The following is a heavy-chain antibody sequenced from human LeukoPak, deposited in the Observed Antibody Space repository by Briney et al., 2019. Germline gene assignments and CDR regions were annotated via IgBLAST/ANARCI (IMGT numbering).Heavy chain of an antibody. Sequence: GGTLRLSCGASGFTFSSYGMSWVRQAPGKGLEWVAFIRYDGSNKYYADSVKGQFTISRDNSKNTLYLQMNSLRAEDTAVYYCAKDIRGGYYDSSVLLGAWGQGTLVTVSS. V-gene: IGHV3-30*02. CDR3: AKDIRGGYYDSSVLLGA. J-gene: IGHJ4*02. CDR2: IRYDGSNK. CDR1: GFTFSSYG. D-gene: IGHD3-22*01.